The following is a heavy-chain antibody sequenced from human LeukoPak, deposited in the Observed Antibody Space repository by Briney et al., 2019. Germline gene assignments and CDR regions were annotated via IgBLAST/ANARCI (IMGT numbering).Heavy chain of an antibody. J-gene: IGHJ6*03. D-gene: IGHD3-22*01. CDR3: AKGLYESSGRYYYHIDV. CDR1: GGSISSTIHT. V-gene: IGHV4-61*02. Sequence: PSQTLSLTCTVSGGSISSTIHTWNWIRQPAGKGLEWIGRIYNSDNTNYSPSLQSRITISVDTSKNQSSLKMSSVTAADTAVYYCAKGLYESSGRYYYHIDVWGKGTAVTIS. CDR2: IYNSDNT.